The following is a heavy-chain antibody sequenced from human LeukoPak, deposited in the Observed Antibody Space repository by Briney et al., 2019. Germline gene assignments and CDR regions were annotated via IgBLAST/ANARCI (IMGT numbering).Heavy chain of an antibody. D-gene: IGHD2-2*01. J-gene: IGHJ5*02. CDR2: INAGNGNT. CDR1: GYTFTSYA. CDR3: AKSGGYCSSTSCSRGNWFDP. Sequence: ASVKVSCKASGYTFTSYAMHWVRQAPGQRLEWMGWINAGNGNTKYSQKFQGRVTITRDTSASTAYMELSSLRSEDTAVYYCAKSGGYCSSTSCSRGNWFDPWGQGTLVTVSS. V-gene: IGHV1-3*01.